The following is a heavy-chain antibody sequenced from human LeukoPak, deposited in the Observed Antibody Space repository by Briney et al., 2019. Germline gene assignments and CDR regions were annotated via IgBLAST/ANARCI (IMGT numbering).Heavy chain of an antibody. CDR2: INHSGST. CDR3: ARGGVRENRVYYGMDV. J-gene: IGHJ6*02. V-gene: IGHV4-34*01. D-gene: IGHD1-14*01. CDR1: GGSFSGYY. Sequence: SETLSLTCAVYGGSFSGYYWSWIRLPPGKGLEWIGEINHSGSTNYNPSPKSRVTISVDTSKNQFSLKLRSVTAADTAVYYCARGGVRENRVYYGMDVWGQGTTVTVSS.